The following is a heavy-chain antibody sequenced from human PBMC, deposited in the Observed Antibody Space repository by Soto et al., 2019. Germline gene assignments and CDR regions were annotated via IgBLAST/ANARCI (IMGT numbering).Heavy chain of an antibody. CDR2: IYPGDSET. CDR3: ARQAHRYNYNGMDV. CDR1: GYIFTTYW. D-gene: IGHD3-16*02. V-gene: IGHV5-51*01. Sequence: GESLKISCKGSGYIFTTYWIAWVRQMPGKGLEWMGIIYPGDSETRYSPSFQGQVTISADKSISTAYLQWSSLEASDTAMYYCARQAHRYNYNGMDVWGQGTTVTVSS. J-gene: IGHJ6*02.